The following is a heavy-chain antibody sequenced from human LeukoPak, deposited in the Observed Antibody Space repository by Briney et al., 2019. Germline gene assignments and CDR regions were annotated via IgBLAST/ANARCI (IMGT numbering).Heavy chain of an antibody. CDR2: ISAYNGNT. Sequence: ASVKVSCKASGYTFTSYGISWVRQAPGQGLEWMGWISAYNGNTNYAQKLQGRVTMTTDTSTSTAYMELGSLRSDDTAVYYCARRLMVYARVYGMDVWGQGTTVTVSS. CDR3: ARRLMVYARVYGMDV. V-gene: IGHV1-18*01. J-gene: IGHJ6*02. CDR1: GYTFTSYG. D-gene: IGHD2-8*01.